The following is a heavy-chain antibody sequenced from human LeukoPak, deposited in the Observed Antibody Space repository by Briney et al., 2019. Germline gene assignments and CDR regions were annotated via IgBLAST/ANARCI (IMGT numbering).Heavy chain of an antibody. D-gene: IGHD3-22*01. CDR3: ATHSSGYYYVLGY. Sequence: GRSLRLSCAASGFTFSSYGMHWVRQAPGKGLEWVAVISYDGSNKYYADSVKGRFTISRDNSKNTLYLQMNSLRAEDTAVYYCATHSSGYYYVLGYWGQGTLVTVPS. J-gene: IGHJ4*02. CDR2: ISYDGSNK. CDR1: GFTFSSYG. V-gene: IGHV3-30*03.